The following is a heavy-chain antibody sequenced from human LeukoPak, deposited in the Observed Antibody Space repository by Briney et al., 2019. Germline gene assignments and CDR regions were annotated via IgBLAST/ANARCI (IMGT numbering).Heavy chain of an antibody. CDR1: GXTDSSNY. CDR3: ARGRGYRDYDRPLDY. Sequence: GGSLRLSCAASGXTDSSNYMNWVRQAPGKGLEWVSVITSGGNTYYADSVKGRFTTSRDNSKNTLYVQMNSLRAEDTAIYYCARGRGYRDYDRPLDYWGQGTLVTVSS. J-gene: IGHJ4*02. CDR2: ITSGGNT. V-gene: IGHV3-53*01. D-gene: IGHD5-12*01.